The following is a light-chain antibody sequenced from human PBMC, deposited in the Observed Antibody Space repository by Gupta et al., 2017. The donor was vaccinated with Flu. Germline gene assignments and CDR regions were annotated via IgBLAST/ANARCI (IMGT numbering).Light chain of an antibody. V-gene: IGLV3-9*01. Sequence: SYDLTQPLSVSVARGQTAKITCGGNDIRSKNVHWYQQKPGQAPMVVIYGDNNRPSGIPERFSGSNSGNTANLTISRAQAGDEADYYCQVWDSYTEVFGGGTKLTVL. CDR2: GDN. CDR3: QVWDSYTEV. CDR1: DIRSKN. J-gene: IGLJ3*02.